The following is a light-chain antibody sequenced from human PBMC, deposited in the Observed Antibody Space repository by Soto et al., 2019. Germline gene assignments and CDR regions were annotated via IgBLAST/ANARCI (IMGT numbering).Light chain of an antibody. CDR3: SSYTSINTRV. CDR1: SSDVGGYNY. J-gene: IGLJ1*01. CDR2: DVS. V-gene: IGLV2-14*01. Sequence: QSVLTQPASVSGSPGHSITISCTGTSSDVGGYNYVSWYQQHPGKAPKLMIYDVSNRPSGVSYRFSGSKSGNTASLTISGLQAEDEADYYCSSYTSINTRVFGTGTKVTVL.